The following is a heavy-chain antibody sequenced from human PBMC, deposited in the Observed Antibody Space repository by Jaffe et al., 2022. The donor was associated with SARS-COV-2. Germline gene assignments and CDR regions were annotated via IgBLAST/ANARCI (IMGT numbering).Heavy chain of an antibody. D-gene: IGHD3-3*01. V-gene: IGHV2-70*01. CDR3: ARGLAGDYDFWSGYYFCGNWFDP. CDR2: IDWDDDK. CDR1: GFSLSTSGMC. Sequence: QVTLRESGPALVKPTQTLTLTCTFSGFSLSTSGMCVSWIRQPPGKALEWLALIDWDDDKYYSTSLKTRLTISKDTSKNQVVLTMTNMDPVDTATYYCARGLAGDYDFWSGYYFCGNWFDPWGQGTLVTVSS. J-gene: IGHJ5*02.